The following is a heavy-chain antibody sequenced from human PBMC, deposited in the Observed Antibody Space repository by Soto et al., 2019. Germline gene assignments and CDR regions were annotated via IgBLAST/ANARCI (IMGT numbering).Heavy chain of an antibody. CDR3: AKGLGSFNYYYYYYMDV. V-gene: IGHV3-33*06. CDR1: GLTFSSYG. CDR2: IWYDGSNK. D-gene: IGHD3-10*01. J-gene: IGHJ6*03. Sequence: QVQLVESGGGVVQPGKSLRLSCAASGLTFSSYGMHWVRQAPGKGLEWVALIWYDGSNKYYADSVKGRFTISRDNSKSTLYLQMNSLRAEDTAVYYCAKGLGSFNYYYYYYMDVWGKGTTVTVSS.